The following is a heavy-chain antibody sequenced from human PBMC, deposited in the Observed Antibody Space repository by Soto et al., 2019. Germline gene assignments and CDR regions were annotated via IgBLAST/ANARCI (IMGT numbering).Heavy chain of an antibody. V-gene: IGHV1-69*13. D-gene: IGHD2-21*01. CDR2: IIPIFGTA. CDR3: ARARVITKYYYDGMDV. J-gene: IGHJ6*02. Sequence: SVKVSCKASGGTFSSYAISGVRQAPGQGLEWMGGIIPIFGTANYAQKFQGRVTITADESTSTAYMELSSLRSEDTAVYYCARARVITKYYYDGMDVWGQGTLVTVSS. CDR1: GGTFSSYA.